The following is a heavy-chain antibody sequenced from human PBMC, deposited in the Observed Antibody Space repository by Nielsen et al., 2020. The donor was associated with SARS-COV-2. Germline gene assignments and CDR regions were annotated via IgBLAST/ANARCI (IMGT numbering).Heavy chain of an antibody. D-gene: IGHD4-17*01. CDR1: GDSVSSSSAA. J-gene: IGHJ6*03. CDR2: TYYRSKWYN. V-gene: IGHV6-1*01. Sequence: SEILSFTCAISGDSVSSSSAAWNWIRQSPSRGLEWLGRTYYRSKWYNDYAVSVKSRITINPDTSKNQFSLHLNSVTREDTAVYYCARARGAYGDYYYYYYTDVWGKGTTVTVSS. CDR3: ARARGAYGDYYYYYYTDV.